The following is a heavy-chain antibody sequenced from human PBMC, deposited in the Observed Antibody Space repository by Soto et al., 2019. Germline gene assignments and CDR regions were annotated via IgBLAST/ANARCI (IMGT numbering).Heavy chain of an antibody. Sequence: EVQLVEAGGGLAQPGGSLRLSCAASGFTFRSYNMNWVRQAPGKGLEWVSDISGSSRTTIYYADSVKGRFTIARDNAENSMYLQMNSLRDEDTAMYYCARGCYDWNYVDHWGQGNLGTVSS. CDR1: GFTFRSYN. D-gene: IGHD5-12*01. CDR3: ARGCYDWNYVDH. J-gene: IGHJ4*02. V-gene: IGHV3-48*02. CDR2: ISGSSRTTI.